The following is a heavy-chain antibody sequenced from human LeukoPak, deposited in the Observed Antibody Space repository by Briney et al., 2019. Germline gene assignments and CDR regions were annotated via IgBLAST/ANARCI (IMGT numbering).Heavy chain of an antibody. J-gene: IGHJ4*02. CDR3: ARAPITSPFYFDY. Sequence: GGSLRLSCTASGFAFDEHGMSWVRQVPGKGLEWVPGINWSGGSTGYADPLRGRLTISRDNAKNSLYLQMDSLRAEDTALYYCARAPITSPFYFDYWGQGTLVTVSS. D-gene: IGHD2-2*01. V-gene: IGHV3-20*04. CDR1: GFAFDEHG. CDR2: INWSGGST.